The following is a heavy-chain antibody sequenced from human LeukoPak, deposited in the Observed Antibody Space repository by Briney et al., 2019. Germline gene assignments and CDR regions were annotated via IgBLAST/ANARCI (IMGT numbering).Heavy chain of an antibody. J-gene: IGHJ5*02. CDR2: ISSGVST. V-gene: IGHV3-53*01. CDR3: GRDVGP. Sequence: GGSLRLSCAASGFTVSSNYMSWVRQAPGKGLEWVSVISSGVSTYYANSVKGRFTISRDSSKNTMYLQMNSLRVEDTAMYYCGRDVGPWGQGTLVTVSS. CDR1: GFTVSSNY.